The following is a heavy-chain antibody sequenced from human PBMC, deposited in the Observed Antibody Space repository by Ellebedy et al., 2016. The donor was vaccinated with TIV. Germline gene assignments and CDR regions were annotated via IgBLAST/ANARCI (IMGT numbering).Heavy chain of an antibody. V-gene: IGHV3-23*01. CDR2: ISGNGGST. Sequence: GESLKISCAASGFTFSNYAMSWVRQTPEKRLEWVSAISGNGGSTYSPDSVRGRFTISRDNSKTTLYLQMNSLRAKDTAIYYCVKHIGRDYGDRMDYWGQGTLVTVSS. D-gene: IGHD4-17*01. CDR1: GFTFSNYA. CDR3: VKHIGRDYGDRMDY. J-gene: IGHJ4*02.